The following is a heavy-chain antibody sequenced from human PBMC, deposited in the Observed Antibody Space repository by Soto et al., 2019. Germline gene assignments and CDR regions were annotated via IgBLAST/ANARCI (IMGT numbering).Heavy chain of an antibody. D-gene: IGHD2-15*01. CDR2: ISYDGSNK. V-gene: IGHV3-30*18. Sequence: GGSLRLSCAASGFTFSSYGMHWVRQAPGKGLEWVAVISYDGSNKYYADSVKGRFTISRDNSKNTLYLQMNSLRAEDTAVYYCAKDIVGDSGGGYGMDVWGQGTTVTVSS. J-gene: IGHJ6*02. CDR3: AKDIVGDSGGGYGMDV. CDR1: GFTFSSYG.